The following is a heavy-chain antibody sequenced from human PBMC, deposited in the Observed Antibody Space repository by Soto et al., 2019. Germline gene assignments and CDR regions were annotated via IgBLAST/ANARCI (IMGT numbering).Heavy chain of an antibody. CDR3: ARSTLRTHDYYYYYMDV. CDR1: SGSISSSNW. Sequence: QVQLQASGPGLVKPSGTLSLTCAVSSGSISSSNWWSWVRQPPGKGLEWIGEIYHSGSTNYNPSHKSRVTISVDKSKNQFSLKLSSVTAADTAVYYCARSTLRTHDYYYYYMDVWGKGTTVTVSS. CDR2: IYHSGST. V-gene: IGHV4-4*02. J-gene: IGHJ6*03.